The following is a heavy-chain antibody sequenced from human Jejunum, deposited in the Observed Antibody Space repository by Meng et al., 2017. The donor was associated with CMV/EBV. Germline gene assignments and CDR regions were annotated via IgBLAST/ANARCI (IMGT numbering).Heavy chain of an antibody. CDR3: ARGLDFDS. Sequence: SLRLSCGASGFTVSSTYVTWVRQALGKGLEWVSVIYSAGRIYYADSVKGRFTISRDNSKNTVSLQMNGLRAEDTAVYYCARGLDFDSWGQGTLVTVSS. CDR2: IYSAGRI. D-gene: IGHD2-2*03. CDR1: GFTVSSTY. V-gene: IGHV3-53*01. J-gene: IGHJ4*02.